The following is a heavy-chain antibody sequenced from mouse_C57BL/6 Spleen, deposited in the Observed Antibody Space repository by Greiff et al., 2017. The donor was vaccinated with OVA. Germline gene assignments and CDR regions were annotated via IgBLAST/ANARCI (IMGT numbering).Heavy chain of an antibody. J-gene: IGHJ2*01. D-gene: IGHD2-4*01. CDR3: ARRGYYDSYYFDY. V-gene: IGHV1-50*01. Sequence: VQLQQPGAELVKPGASVKLSCKASGYTFTSYWMQWVKQRPGQGLEWIGEIDPSDSYTNYNQKFKGKATLTVDTSSSTAYMQLSSLTSEDSAVYYCARRGYYDSYYFDYWGQGTTLTVSS. CDR1: GYTFTSYW. CDR2: IDPSDSYT.